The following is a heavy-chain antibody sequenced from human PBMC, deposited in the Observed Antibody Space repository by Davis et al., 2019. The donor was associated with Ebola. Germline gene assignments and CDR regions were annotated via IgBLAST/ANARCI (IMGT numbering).Heavy chain of an antibody. CDR3: AKLTDYYGSGSYYFDY. CDR1: GFTFSSYS. CDR2: ISSSSSYI. D-gene: IGHD3-10*01. J-gene: IGHJ4*02. Sequence: GGSLRLSCAASGFTFSSYSMNWVRQAPGKGLEWVSSISSSSSYIYYADSVKGRFTISRDNAKNSLYLQMNSLRAEDTAVYYCAKLTDYYGSGSYYFDYWGQGTLVTVSS. V-gene: IGHV3-21*04.